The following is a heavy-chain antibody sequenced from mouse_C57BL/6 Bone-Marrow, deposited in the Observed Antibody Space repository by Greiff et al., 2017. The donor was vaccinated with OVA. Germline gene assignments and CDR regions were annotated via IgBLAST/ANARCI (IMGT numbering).Heavy chain of an antibody. CDR2: IDPSDSYT. CDR3: ARPTVVAPCV. J-gene: IGHJ1*03. CDR1: GYTFTSYW. D-gene: IGHD1-1*01. Sequence: VKLQESGAELVRPGTSVKLSCKASGYTFTSYWMHWVKQRPGQGLEWIGVIDPSDSYTNYNQKFKGKATLTVDTSSSTAYMQRSSLTSEDSAVYYCARPTVVAPCVWGTGTTVTVSS. V-gene: IGHV1-59*01.